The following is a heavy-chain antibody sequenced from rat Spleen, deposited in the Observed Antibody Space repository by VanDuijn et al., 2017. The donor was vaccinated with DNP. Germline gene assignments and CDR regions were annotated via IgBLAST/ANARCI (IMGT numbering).Heavy chain of an antibody. J-gene: IGHJ3*01. CDR3: ATHGYYDGSYYSNWFAY. CDR2: ISPSGGST. D-gene: IGHD1-12*02. Sequence: EVQLVESGGGLVQPGRSLKLSCAASGFTFSNYDMAWVRQAPTKGLEWVASISPSGGSTYYRDSVKGRFTISRDNAKSTLYLQMDSLRSEDTATYYCATHGYYDGSYYSNWFAYWGQGTLVTVSS. CDR1: GFTFSNYD. V-gene: IGHV5-19*01.